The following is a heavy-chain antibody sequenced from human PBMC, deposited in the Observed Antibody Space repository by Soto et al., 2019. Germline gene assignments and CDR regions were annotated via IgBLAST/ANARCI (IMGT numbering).Heavy chain of an antibody. J-gene: IGHJ3*02. CDR3: ARDRGYRYGLDAFDI. D-gene: IGHD5-18*01. CDR2: IYGGGST. CDR1: GFTVSDYY. Sequence: PGGSLRLSCVGSGFTVSDYYITWVRQAPGKGLEWVSLIYGGGSTPYADSVKGRFIISRDNSKNTLHLQMNSLRAEDTAVYYCARDRGYRYGLDAFDIWGQGTMVTV. V-gene: IGHV3-66*01.